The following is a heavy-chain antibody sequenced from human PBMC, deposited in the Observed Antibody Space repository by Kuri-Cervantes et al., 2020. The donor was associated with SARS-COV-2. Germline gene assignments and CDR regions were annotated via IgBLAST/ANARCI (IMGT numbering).Heavy chain of an antibody. CDR3: ARGCAWELLCAFDF. CDR2: ISDDGSNK. J-gene: IGHJ3*01. D-gene: IGHD1-26*01. Sequence: GGSLRLSCAVSGFTFSNYAMHWVRQAPGKGLEWVAVISDDGSNKLYADSVKGRFTISRDNSKNTLYLQMNSLRAEDTAVYYCARGCAWELLCAFDFWGQGTLVTVSS. CDR1: GFTFSNYA. V-gene: IGHV3-30-3*01.